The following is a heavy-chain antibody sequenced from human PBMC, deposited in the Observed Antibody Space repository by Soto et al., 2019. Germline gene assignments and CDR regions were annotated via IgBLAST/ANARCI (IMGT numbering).Heavy chain of an antibody. J-gene: IGHJ6*02. CDR1: GFTFTTSA. V-gene: IGHV1-58*01. CDR3: AAGPAAIKWAMDV. CDR2: IVVGSGNT. D-gene: IGHD2-2*02. Sequence: GASVKVSCKASGFTFTTSAVQWVRLARGQRLEWIGWIVVGSGNTNYAQKFHERVTITRDMSTSTAYMELSSLRSEDTAVYYCAAGPAAIKWAMDVWGQGTTVTVSS.